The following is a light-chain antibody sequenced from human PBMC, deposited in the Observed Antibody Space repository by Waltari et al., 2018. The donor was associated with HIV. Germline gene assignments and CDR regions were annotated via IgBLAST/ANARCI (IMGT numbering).Light chain of an antibody. CDR3: VLFMGNGIWV. CDR1: SASVSTRYY. V-gene: IGLV8-61*01. J-gene: IGLJ3*02. CDR2: STN. Sequence: QTVVTQDPSFSVSPGGPVTLTCGFRSASVSTRYYPSWYQQTPGQAPRTLIYSTNTRSSGVPDRFSGSILGNKAALTITGAQADDESDYYCVLFMGNGIWVFGGVTKLTVL.